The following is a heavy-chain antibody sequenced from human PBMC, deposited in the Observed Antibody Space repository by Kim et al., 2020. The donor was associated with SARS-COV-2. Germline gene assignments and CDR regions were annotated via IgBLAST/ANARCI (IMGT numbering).Heavy chain of an antibody. CDR1: GGSFSGYS. V-gene: IGHV4-34*01. CDR2: IDHSGST. CDR3: AREVKDSSGHALGFEY. D-gene: IGHD3-22*01. J-gene: IGHJ4*01. Sequence: SETLSLTCAVYGGSFSGYSWHWIRQPPGKGLEWIGEIDHSGSTNYNPSLKSRVTMSVDTYKNQFSLKLSSVTAADTATYYCAREVKDSSGHALGFEYWG.